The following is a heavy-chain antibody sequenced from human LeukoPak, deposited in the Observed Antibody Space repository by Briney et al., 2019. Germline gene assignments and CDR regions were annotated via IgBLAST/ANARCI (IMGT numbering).Heavy chain of an antibody. CDR3: GLGELSGYGMDV. D-gene: IGHD3-10*01. V-gene: IGHV3-30*02. J-gene: IGHJ6*02. CDR2: IRYDGSNK. CDR1: GLTFSSYG. Sequence: PGGSLRLSCAASGLTFSSYGMHWVRQAPGKGLEWVAFIRYDGSNKYYADSVKGRFTISRDNSKNTLYLQMNSLRAEDTAVYYCGLGELSGYGMDVWGQGTTVTVSS.